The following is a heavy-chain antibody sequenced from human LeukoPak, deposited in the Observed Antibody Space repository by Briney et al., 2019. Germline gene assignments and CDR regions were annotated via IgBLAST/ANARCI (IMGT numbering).Heavy chain of an antibody. J-gene: IGHJ4*02. Sequence: SQTLSLTCAVSGGSISSGGYSWSWIRQPPGKGLEWIGYIYHSGSTYYNPSLKSRVTISVDTSKNQFSLKLSSVTAADTAVYYCARLPIASFFDYWGQGTLVTVSS. D-gene: IGHD6-13*01. V-gene: IGHV4-30-2*03. CDR3: ARLPIASFFDY. CDR2: IYHSGST. CDR1: GGSISSGGYS.